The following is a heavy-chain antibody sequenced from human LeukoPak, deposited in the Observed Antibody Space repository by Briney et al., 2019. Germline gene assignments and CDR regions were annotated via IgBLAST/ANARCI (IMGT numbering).Heavy chain of an antibody. J-gene: IGHJ4*02. CDR3: ASFCSGGSCYSAY. V-gene: IGHV4-59*12. D-gene: IGHD2-15*01. CDR1: GGSISSYY. CDR2: IYYSGST. Sequence: PPETLTLTCTVSGGSISSYYWSWIRQPPGKGLGWIAYIYYSGSTYYNPSLKSRVTISVDTSKNQFSLKLSSVTAADTAVYYCASFCSGGSCYSAYWGQGTLVTVSS.